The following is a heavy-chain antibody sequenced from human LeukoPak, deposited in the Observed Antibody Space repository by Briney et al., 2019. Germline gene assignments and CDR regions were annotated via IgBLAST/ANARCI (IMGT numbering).Heavy chain of an antibody. V-gene: IGHV4-59*01. CDR2: IYYSGST. J-gene: IGHJ5*02. D-gene: IGHD3-10*01. CDR3: ARDGGGGWFDP. Sequence: SETLSLTCTVSGGSISSYYWSWIRQPPGKGLEWIGYIYYSGSTNYNPSLKSRVTMSVDTSKTQLSLKLSSVTAADTAVYYCARDGGGGWFDPWGQGTLVTVSS. CDR1: GGSISSYY.